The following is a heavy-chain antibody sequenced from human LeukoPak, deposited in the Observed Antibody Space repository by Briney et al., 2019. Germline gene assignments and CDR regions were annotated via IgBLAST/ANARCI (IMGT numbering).Heavy chain of an antibody. D-gene: IGHD6-13*01. CDR1: GGSISSGGYY. V-gene: IGHV4-31*03. J-gene: IGHJ5*02. CDR2: IYYSGST. CDR3: ARGARAAAGTFWFDP. Sequence: PSETLSLTCTVSGGSISSGGYYWSWIRQHPGKGLEWIGYIYYSGSTYYNPSLKSRVTISVDTSKNQFSLKLSSVTAADTAVYCARGARAAAGTFWFDPWGQGTLVTASS.